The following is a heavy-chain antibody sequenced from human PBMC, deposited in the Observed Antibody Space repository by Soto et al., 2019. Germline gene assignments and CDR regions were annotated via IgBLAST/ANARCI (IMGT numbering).Heavy chain of an antibody. Sequence: PGESLKISCKGSGYSFTSYWIGWVRQMPGKGLEWMGIIYPGDSDTRYSPSFQGQVTISADKSISTAYLQWSSLKASDTAMYYCARLGGGLVADTAMVIPDVPDYWGQGTLVTVSS. J-gene: IGHJ4*02. CDR2: IYPGDSDT. V-gene: IGHV5-51*01. CDR3: ARLGGGLVADTAMVIPDVPDY. D-gene: IGHD5-18*01. CDR1: GYSFTSYW.